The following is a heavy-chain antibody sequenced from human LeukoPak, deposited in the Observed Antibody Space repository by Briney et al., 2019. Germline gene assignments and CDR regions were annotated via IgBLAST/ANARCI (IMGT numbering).Heavy chain of an antibody. D-gene: IGHD6-13*01. CDR3: AREKGSSWYTDAFDI. V-gene: IGHV4-61*02. CDR2: IYTSGST. J-gene: IGHJ3*02. CDR1: GGSISSGSYY. Sequence: SETLPLTCTVSGGSISSGSYYWSWIRQPAGKGLEWIGRIYTSGSTNYNPSLKSRVTISVDTSKNQFPLKLSSVTAADTAVYYCAREKGSSWYTDAFDIWGQGTMVTVSS.